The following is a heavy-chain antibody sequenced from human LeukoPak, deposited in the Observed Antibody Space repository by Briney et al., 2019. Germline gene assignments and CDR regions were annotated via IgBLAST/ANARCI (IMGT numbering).Heavy chain of an antibody. CDR1: GFTFSNYN. D-gene: IGHD2-2*01. V-gene: IGHV3-48*01. CDR3: ARVVPAAPDYYYMDV. CDR2: IVGSSTTI. Sequence: GGSLRLSCAASGFTFSNYNMNWVRQAPGKGLEWVSYIVGSSTTIFYADSLKGRFTISRDNAKNSLYLQMNSLRAEDTAVYYCARVVPAAPDYYYMDVWGKGTTVTVSS. J-gene: IGHJ6*03.